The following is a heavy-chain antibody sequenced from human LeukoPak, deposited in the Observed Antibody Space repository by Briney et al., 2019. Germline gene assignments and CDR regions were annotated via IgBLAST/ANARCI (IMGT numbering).Heavy chain of an antibody. CDR1: GYTFRNYG. Sequence: SVKVSCKASGYTFRNYGITWVRQAPGQGLEWMGWISAHNGNTNYGQKVQGRVTMTTDTSTSTAYMELRSLKSDDTAVYYCARDIGLVSSDWGQGTLVTVSS. V-gene: IGHV1-18*01. CDR3: ARDIGLVSSD. J-gene: IGHJ4*02. D-gene: IGHD3-16*01. CDR2: ISAHNGNT.